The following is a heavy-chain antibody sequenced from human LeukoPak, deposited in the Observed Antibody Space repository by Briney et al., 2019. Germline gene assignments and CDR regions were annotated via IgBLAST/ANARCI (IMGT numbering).Heavy chain of an antibody. CDR1: GGSFSGYY. CDR2: INHSGST. Sequence: SETLSLTCAVYGGSFSGYYWSWIRQPPGKGLEWIGEINHSGSTNYNPSLKSRVTISVDTSKNQFSLKLSSVTAADTAVYYCARRRGSGYYYDSSGYYPMDVWGKGTTVTVSS. CDR3: ARRRGSGYYYDSSGYYPMDV. V-gene: IGHV4-34*01. J-gene: IGHJ6*03. D-gene: IGHD3-22*01.